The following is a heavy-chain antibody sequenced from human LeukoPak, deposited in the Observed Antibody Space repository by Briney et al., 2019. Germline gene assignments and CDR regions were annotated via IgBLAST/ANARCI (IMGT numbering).Heavy chain of an antibody. CDR2: ISGSGGST. Sequence: PGGSLRLSCAASGFTFSSYAMSWVRQAPGKGLEWVSAISGSGGSTYYADSVKGRFTISRDNSKNTLYLQMNSLRAEDTALYYCAKGMFVTFGGVIASFDYWGQGTLVTVSS. V-gene: IGHV3-23*01. J-gene: IGHJ4*02. CDR3: AKGMFVTFGGVIASFDY. D-gene: IGHD3-16*02. CDR1: GFTFSSYA.